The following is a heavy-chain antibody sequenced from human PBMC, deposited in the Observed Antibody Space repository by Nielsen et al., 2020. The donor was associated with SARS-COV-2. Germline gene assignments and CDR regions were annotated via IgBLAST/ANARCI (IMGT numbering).Heavy chain of an antibody. Sequence: WVRQAPGQGLEWMGWISPNSGGTNYAQKFQGRVTMTRDTSISTAYMELSRLRSDDTAVYYCARMEGYSYGHVWGQGTLVTVSS. CDR2: ISPNSGGT. V-gene: IGHV1-2*02. D-gene: IGHD5-18*01. CDR3: ARMEGYSYGHV. J-gene: IGHJ4*02.